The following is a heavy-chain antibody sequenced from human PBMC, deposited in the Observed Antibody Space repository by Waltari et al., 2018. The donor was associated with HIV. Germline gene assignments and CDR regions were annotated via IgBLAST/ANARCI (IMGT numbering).Heavy chain of an antibody. J-gene: IGHJ4*02. V-gene: IGHV3-21*01. CDR1: GFTFSSYS. Sequence: EVQLVESGGGLVKPGGSLRLSCAASGFTFSSYSMNWVRQAPGKGLGWVSSISSSSNYIYYADSVKGRFTISRDNAKNSLYLQMNSLRAEDTAMYYCARSDAGYSSGWYGGYWGQGTLVTVSS. CDR3: ARSDAGYSSGWYGGY. D-gene: IGHD6-19*01. CDR2: ISSSSNYI.